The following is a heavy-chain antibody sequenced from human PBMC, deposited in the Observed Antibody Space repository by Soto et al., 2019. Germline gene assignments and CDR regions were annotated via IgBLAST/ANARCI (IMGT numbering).Heavy chain of an antibody. D-gene: IGHD4-17*01. V-gene: IGHV4-38-2*01. CDR2: IYRSGST. CDR3: ARAFYGDSAAYYSGMDV. J-gene: IGHJ6*02. Sequence: PSETQSLTCAVSGFSISSGFYWGWIRQPPGKGLEWIGNIYRSGSTYYNPSLKSRVTISVDTSKNQFSLKLSSVTAADTAVYYCARAFYGDSAAYYSGMDVWGQGTTVTVSS. CDR1: GFSISSGFY.